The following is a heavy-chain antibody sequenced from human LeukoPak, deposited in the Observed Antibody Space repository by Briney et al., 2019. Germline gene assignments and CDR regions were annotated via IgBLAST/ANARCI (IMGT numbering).Heavy chain of an antibody. CDR1: GYTFTSYG. Sequence: GASVKVSCKASGYTFTSYGINWVRQAPGQGLEWMGWINPNSGGTNYAQKFQGWVTMTRDTSISTAYMELSRLRSDDTAVYYCARATAGFGELLWALDYWGQGTLVTVSS. V-gene: IGHV1-2*04. J-gene: IGHJ4*02. D-gene: IGHD3-10*01. CDR3: ARATAGFGELLWALDY. CDR2: INPNSGGT.